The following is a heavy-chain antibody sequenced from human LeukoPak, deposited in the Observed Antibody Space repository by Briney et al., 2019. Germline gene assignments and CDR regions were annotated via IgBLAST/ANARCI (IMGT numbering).Heavy chain of an antibody. D-gene: IGHD3-3*01. CDR1: GYTFTGYY. J-gene: IGHJ4*02. Sequence: GASVKVSCKASGYTFTGYYMHWVRQAPGQGPEWMGWINPNSGGTNYAQKFQGRVTMTRDTSISTAYMELSRLRSDDTAVYYCARGGYDFWSGYYTNDYWGQGTLVTVSS. CDR3: ARGGYDFWSGYYTNDY. V-gene: IGHV1-2*02. CDR2: INPNSGGT.